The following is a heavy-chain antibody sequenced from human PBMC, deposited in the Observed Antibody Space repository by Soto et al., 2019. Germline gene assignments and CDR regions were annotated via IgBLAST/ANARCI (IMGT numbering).Heavy chain of an antibody. Sequence: ASVKVSCKASGYTFISYGISWGRQAPGQGLEWVGWMSAFTGKADYAQIFQDRVTMTTDTSTSTAYMELRSLRSDDTAVYYCARDQRYYGSGYYYSDSWGQGTLVTVSS. V-gene: IGHV1-18*04. CDR2: MSAFTGKA. CDR1: GYTFISYG. CDR3: ARDQRYYGSGYYYSDS. D-gene: IGHD3-10*01. J-gene: IGHJ1*01.